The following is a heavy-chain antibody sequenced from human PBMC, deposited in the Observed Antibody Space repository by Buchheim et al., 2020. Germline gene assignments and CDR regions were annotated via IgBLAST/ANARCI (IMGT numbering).Heavy chain of an antibody. J-gene: IGHJ5*02. Sequence: QVQLVESGGGVVQPGRSLRLSCAASGFTFSSYAMHWVRQAPGKGLEWVAVISYDGSNKYYADSVKGRFTISRDNSKNTLYLQMNSLRAEDTAVYYCARDQVGNGDSPTEFDPWGQGTL. D-gene: IGHD4-17*01. CDR2: ISYDGSNK. CDR1: GFTFSSYA. V-gene: IGHV3-30-3*01. CDR3: ARDQVGNGDSPTEFDP.